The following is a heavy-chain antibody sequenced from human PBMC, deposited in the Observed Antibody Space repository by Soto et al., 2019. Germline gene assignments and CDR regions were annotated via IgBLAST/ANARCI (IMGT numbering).Heavy chain of an antibody. Sequence: LSLTCAVYGGSFSGYYWSWVRQTPDKGLEWLSYISDSGSTIHYADSVKGRFTISRDNAKNSLYLQMNSLRADDTAVYYCTRDGSWGQGTLVTVSS. CDR1: GGSFSGYY. J-gene: IGHJ5*02. V-gene: IGHV3-11*04. CDR2: ISDSGSTI. CDR3: TRDGS. D-gene: IGHD5-12*01.